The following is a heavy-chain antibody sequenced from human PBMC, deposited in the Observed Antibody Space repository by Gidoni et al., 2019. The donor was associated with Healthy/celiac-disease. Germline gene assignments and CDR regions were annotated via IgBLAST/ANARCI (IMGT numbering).Heavy chain of an antibody. J-gene: IGHJ4*02. CDR1: GFTFVDYG. D-gene: IGHD1-26*01. CDR2: INWNGGST. CDR3: ARDHQWELLRLFDY. V-gene: IGHV3-20*04. Sequence: EVQLVESGGGVVRHGGSRRLSCAASGFTFVDYGMSWVRQAPGKGLEWVSGINWNGGSTGYADSVKGRFTISRDNAKNSLYLQMNSLRAEDTALYYCARDHQWELLRLFDYWGQGTLVTVSS.